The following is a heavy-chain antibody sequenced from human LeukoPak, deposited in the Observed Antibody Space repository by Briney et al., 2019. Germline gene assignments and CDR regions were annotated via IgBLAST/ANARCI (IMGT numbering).Heavy chain of an antibody. CDR2: INPSGSSI. CDR3: ARGKTMVYCGGDCYRFDN. Sequence: ASVKVSCKASGYTFTNYGISWVRQAPGQGLEWMGIINPSGSSISYAQKFQGRVTMTRDMSTSTVYMELSSLRSEDTAVYYCARGKTMVYCGGDCYRFDNWGQGTLVTVSS. V-gene: IGHV1-46*01. J-gene: IGHJ4*02. CDR1: GYTFTNYG. D-gene: IGHD2-21*02.